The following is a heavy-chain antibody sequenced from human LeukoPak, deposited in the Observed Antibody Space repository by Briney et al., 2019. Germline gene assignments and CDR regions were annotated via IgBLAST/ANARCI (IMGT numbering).Heavy chain of an antibody. J-gene: IGHJ4*02. V-gene: IGHV3-21*01. Sequence: PGGSLRLSCAASGFTFSSYSMNWVRQAPGKGLEWVSSISSSSSYIYYADSVKGRFTISRDNAKNSLYLQMNSLRAEDTAVYYCAREIIGGASFLDYWGQGTLVTVSP. D-gene: IGHD1-26*01. CDR1: GFTFSSYS. CDR2: ISSSSSYI. CDR3: AREIIGGASFLDY.